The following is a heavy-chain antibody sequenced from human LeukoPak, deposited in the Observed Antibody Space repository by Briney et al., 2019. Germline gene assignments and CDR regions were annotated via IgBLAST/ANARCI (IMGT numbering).Heavy chain of an antibody. Sequence: GGSLKISCKGSGYSFTNYWIGWVRQMPGKGLEWMGIIYPDDSDTRYSPSFQGQVTISADKSINTAYLQWSSLKASDTAIYYCARHGPFYSNRNYFDPWGQGTLVTVSS. CDR3: ARHGPFYSNRNYFDP. CDR2: IYPDDSDT. D-gene: IGHD4-11*01. J-gene: IGHJ5*02. CDR1: GYSFTNYW. V-gene: IGHV5-51*01.